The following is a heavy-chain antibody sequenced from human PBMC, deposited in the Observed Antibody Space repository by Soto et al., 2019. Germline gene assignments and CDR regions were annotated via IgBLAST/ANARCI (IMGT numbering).Heavy chain of an antibody. V-gene: IGHV3-23*01. Sequence: HPGGSLRLSCVGSGFTFSSYAMSWVRQAPGKGLEWVSIISANGRSTYYADSVRGRFTISRDNSKNTLYVQMDSLRAEDTAVYYCAKIEYASAWYCYGMDVWGQGTTVTVSS. CDR3: AKIEYASAWYCYGMDV. D-gene: IGHD2-15*01. J-gene: IGHJ6*02. CDR2: ISANGRST. CDR1: GFTFSSYA.